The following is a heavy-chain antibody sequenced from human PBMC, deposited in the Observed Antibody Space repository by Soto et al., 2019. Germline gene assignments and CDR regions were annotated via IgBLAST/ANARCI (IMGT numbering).Heavy chain of an antibody. CDR3: AKGINGMDV. J-gene: IGHJ6*02. Sequence: GGSLRLSCAASGFTFSTYAMSWVRQAPGKGLEWVSSIYSSGDSTYYADSVKGRFTISRDNSKNTLYLQMNSLRAEDTALFYCAKGINGMDVWGQGTTVTVSS. V-gene: IGHV3-23*05. CDR2: IYSSGDST. CDR1: GFTFSTYA.